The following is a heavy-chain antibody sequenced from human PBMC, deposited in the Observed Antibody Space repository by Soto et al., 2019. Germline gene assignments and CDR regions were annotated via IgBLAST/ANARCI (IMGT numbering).Heavy chain of an antibody. Sequence: KVSCKASGGTFSSYAISWVRQAPGQGLEWMGGIIPIFGTANYAQKFQGRVTITADESTSTAYMELSSLRSEDTAVYYCARHDFWSGYPRNYYYGMDVWGQGTTVTVSS. CDR2: IIPIFGTA. V-gene: IGHV1-69*01. CDR1: GGTFSSYA. CDR3: ARHDFWSGYPRNYYYGMDV. J-gene: IGHJ6*02. D-gene: IGHD3-3*01.